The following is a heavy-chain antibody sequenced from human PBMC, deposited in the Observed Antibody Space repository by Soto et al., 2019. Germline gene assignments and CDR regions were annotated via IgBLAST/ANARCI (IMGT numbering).Heavy chain of an antibody. CDR3: AKGAGDEYIAAAGTFDY. D-gene: IGHD6-13*01. Sequence: QVQLVQSGAEVKKPGSSVKVSCKASGGTFSSYAISWVRQAPGQGLEGMGGIIPIFGTANYAQKFQGRVTITADESTSTAYMELSSLRSEDTAVYYCAKGAGDEYIAAAGTFDYWGQGTLVTVSS. CDR2: IIPIFGTA. J-gene: IGHJ4*02. CDR1: GGTFSSYA. V-gene: IGHV1-69*01.